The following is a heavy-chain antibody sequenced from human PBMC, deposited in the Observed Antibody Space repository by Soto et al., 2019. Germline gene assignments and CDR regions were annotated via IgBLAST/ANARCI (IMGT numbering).Heavy chain of an antibody. CDR1: GCSFSSYW. V-gene: IGHV5-10-1*01. CDR2: IDPSDSYT. Sequence: PGESLRISCKGSGCSFSSYWIGWGRQMPGKGLEWMGRIDPSDSYTNYSPSFQGHVTISADKSISTAYLQWSSLKASDTAMYFCARLGFDFDTLSPYYIVHHYYGVVVWCQGTLVSVFS. CDR3: ARLGFDFDTLSPYYIVHHYYGVVV. D-gene: IGHD3-9*01. J-gene: IGHJ6*02.